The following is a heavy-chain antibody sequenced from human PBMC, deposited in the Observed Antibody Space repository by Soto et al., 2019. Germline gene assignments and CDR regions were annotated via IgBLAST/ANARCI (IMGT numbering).Heavy chain of an antibody. Sequence: QMQLVQSGPEVKKPGTSVKVSCKASGFTFTSSAVQWVRQARGQRLEWIGWIVVGSGNTNYAQKFQERVTITRDMXTSTAYMELSSLRSEDTAVYYGAALREVVFYGMDVWGQGTTVTVSS. V-gene: IGHV1-58*01. CDR2: IVVGSGNT. CDR3: AALREVVFYGMDV. J-gene: IGHJ6*02. D-gene: IGHD2-15*01. CDR1: GFTFTSSA.